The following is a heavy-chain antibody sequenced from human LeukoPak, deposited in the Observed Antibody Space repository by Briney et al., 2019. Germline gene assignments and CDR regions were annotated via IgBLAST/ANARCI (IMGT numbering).Heavy chain of an antibody. V-gene: IGHV1-2*02. J-gene: IGHJ4*02. CDR1: GYTFTGYY. Sequence: ASVKVSCKASGYTFTGYYMHWVRQAPGQGLEWMGWINPNGGGTNYAQKFQGRVTMTRDTSISTAYMELSRLRSDDTAVYYCARDDPLGYCSSTSCYTGIDYWGQGTPVTVSS. CDR3: ARDDPLGYCSSTSCYTGIDY. CDR2: INPNGGGT. D-gene: IGHD2-2*02.